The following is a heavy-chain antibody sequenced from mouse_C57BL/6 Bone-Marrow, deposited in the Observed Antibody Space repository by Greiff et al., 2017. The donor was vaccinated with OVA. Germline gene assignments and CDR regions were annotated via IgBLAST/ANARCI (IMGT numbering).Heavy chain of an antibody. J-gene: IGHJ3*01. CDR2: ISDGGSYT. CDR3: ARDRGRAWFAY. Sequence: EVHLVESGGGLVKPGGSLKLSCAASGFTFSSYAMSWVRQTPEKRLEWVATISDGGSYTYYPDNVKGRFTISRDNAKNNLYLQMSHLKSEDTAMYYCARDRGRAWFAYWGQGTLVTVSA. D-gene: IGHD3-1*01. CDR1: GFTFSSYA. V-gene: IGHV5-4*01.